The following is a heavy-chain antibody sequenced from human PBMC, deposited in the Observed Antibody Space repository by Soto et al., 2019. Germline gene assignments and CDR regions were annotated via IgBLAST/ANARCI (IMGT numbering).Heavy chain of an antibody. D-gene: IGHD5-18*01. CDR2: INPNSGGT. Sequence: ASVKVSCKASGYTFTGYYMHWVRQAPGQGLEWMGWINPNSGGTNYAQKFQGWVTMTRDTSIGTAYMELSRLRSDDTAVYYCARGPRSRGYSYGYYYYYGMDVWGRGTTVTVSS. CDR1: GYTFTGYY. CDR3: ARGPRSRGYSYGYYYYYGMDV. J-gene: IGHJ6*02. V-gene: IGHV1-2*04.